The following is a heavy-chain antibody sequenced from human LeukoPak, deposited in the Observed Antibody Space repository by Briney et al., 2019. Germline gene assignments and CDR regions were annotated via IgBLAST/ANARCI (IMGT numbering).Heavy chain of an antibody. CDR3: ARTSHYVDIAATIPYGIYYFDY. V-gene: IGHV1-18*03. Sequence: ASVKVSCKASGYSFVLYGISWVRQAPGEGPEWMGWISGSTGDTNYAQKFQGRVTMTADTSSSTAYMELRSLRLDDMAVYYCARTSHYVDIAATIPYGIYYFDYWGQGTLVTVSS. CDR1: GYSFVLYG. D-gene: IGHD5-12*01. CDR2: ISGSTGDT. J-gene: IGHJ4*02.